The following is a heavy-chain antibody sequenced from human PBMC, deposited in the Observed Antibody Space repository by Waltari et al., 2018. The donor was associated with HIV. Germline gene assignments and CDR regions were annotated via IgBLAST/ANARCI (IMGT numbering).Heavy chain of an antibody. V-gene: IGHV4-59*01. CDR3: AREAEARTLVRGPPYYAIDV. CDR1: GGSMTNYY. CDR2: VHNSGST. Sequence: QVHLQESGPGLVKPSEPLSLTCAVSGGSMTNYYWSWIRQSPGKGLEWIGYVHNSGSTNYKPSLKSRVTILLDTSKSELSLRLTSVTAADTAVYYCAREAEARTLVRGPPYYAIDVWGQGTTVTVSS. D-gene: IGHD3-10*01. J-gene: IGHJ6*02.